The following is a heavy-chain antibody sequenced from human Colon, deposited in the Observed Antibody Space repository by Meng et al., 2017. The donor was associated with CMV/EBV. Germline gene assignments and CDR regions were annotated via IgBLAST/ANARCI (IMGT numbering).Heavy chain of an antibody. CDR1: GGSIKSHY. CDR2: ISHSGST. CDR3: ARETDDSYFDY. J-gene: IGHJ4*02. Sequence: SETLSLTCSVSGGSIKSHYWSWIRQPPGKALEWIGYISHSGSTSYNPSLKCRVTISVDTSKSQFSLYLSSVTAADTAVYYCARETDDSYFDYWGQGTLVTVSS. V-gene: IGHV4-59*11.